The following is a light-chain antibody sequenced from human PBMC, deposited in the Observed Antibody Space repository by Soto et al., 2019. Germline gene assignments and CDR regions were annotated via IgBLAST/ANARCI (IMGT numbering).Light chain of an antibody. J-gene: IGKJ4*01. V-gene: IGKV3-15*01. CDR3: QQYNSWPPALT. CDR2: DTF. CDR1: QGVGNN. Sequence: EKVMTQYPATPSVSPGGRATLSCRASQGVGNNLAWYQQKPGLAPRLLIFDTFTRATGVPARFSGSGSGTEFTLTISSLQSEDFAIYYCQQYNSWPPALTFGGGT.